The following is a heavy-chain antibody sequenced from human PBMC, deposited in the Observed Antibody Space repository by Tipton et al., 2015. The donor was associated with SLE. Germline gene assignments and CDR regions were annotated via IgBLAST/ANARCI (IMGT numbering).Heavy chain of an antibody. CDR3: ARPRGGLEWANFFDP. CDR1: GDSMSSVSYY. V-gene: IGHV4-39*01. J-gene: IGHJ5*02. D-gene: IGHD4-11*01. Sequence: TLFLTCSVSGDSMSSVSYYWAWIRQPPGKGLEWIGCAYYMGNTYYNPSLNSRATISLDTSKNQFYLNLTSVTAADTAVYYCARPRGGLEWANFFDPWGQGILVSVSS. CDR2: AYYMGNT.